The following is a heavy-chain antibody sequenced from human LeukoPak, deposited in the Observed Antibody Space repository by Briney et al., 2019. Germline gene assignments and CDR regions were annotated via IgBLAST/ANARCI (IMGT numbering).Heavy chain of an antibody. V-gene: IGHV4-34*01. J-gene: IGHJ5*02. D-gene: IGHD4-11*01. CDR3: AGLVTTVTDSNWFDP. CDR2: INHSGST. CDR1: GGSFSGYY. Sequence: PSETLSLTCAVYGGSFSGYYWSWIRQPPGKGLEWIGEINHSGSTNYNPSLKSRVTISVDTSKNQFSLKLSSVTAADTAVYYCAGLVTTVTDSNWFDPWGQGTLVTVSS.